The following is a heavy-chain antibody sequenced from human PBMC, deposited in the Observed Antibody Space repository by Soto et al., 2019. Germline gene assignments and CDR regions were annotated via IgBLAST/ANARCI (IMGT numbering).Heavy chain of an antibody. CDR2: IVVGSGNT. D-gene: IGHD6-13*01. V-gene: IGHV1-58*02. Sequence: EASVKVSCKASGFTFTSSAMQWVRQARGQRLEWIGWIVVGSGNTNYAQKLQERVTITRDMSTSTAYMELSSLRSEDTAVYYCAAEGAGKRSNFGYWGQGTLVTVSS. CDR1: GFTFTSSA. CDR3: AAEGAGKRSNFGY. J-gene: IGHJ4*02.